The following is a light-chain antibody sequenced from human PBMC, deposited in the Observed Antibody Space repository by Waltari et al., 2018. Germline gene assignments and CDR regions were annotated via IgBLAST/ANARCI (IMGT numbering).Light chain of an antibody. CDR2: GTS. CDR1: QTVSGYY. Sequence: EIVLTQSPGTLSLSPGERATLSCRASQTVSGYYLAWYQQEPGPAPMLLIYGTSSRATGIPDRFSGSGSGTDFTLTISRLEPEDFAVYYCQQYGTLPRTFGQGTKVEIQ. CDR3: QQYGTLPRT. V-gene: IGKV3-20*01. J-gene: IGKJ1*01.